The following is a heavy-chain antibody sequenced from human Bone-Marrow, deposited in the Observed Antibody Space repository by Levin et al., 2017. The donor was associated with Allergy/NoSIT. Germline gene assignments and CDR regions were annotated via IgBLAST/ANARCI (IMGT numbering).Heavy chain of an antibody. V-gene: IGHV4-59*01. J-gene: IGHJ6*02. D-gene: IGHD3-3*01. CDR3: ARESDFWSGYTPRDYGMDG. CDR1: GGSISSYY. Sequence: ESLKISCTVSGGSISSYYWSWIRQPPGKGLEWIGYIYYSGSTNYNPSLKSRVTISVDTSKNQFSLKLSSVTAADTAVYYCARESDFWSGYTPRDYGMDGWGQGTTVTVSS. CDR2: IYYSGST.